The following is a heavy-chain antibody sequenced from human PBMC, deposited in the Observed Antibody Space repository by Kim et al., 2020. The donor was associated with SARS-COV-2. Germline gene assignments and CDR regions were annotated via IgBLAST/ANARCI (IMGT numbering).Heavy chain of an antibody. CDR3: ARESRSGSYTPKWFDP. CDR1: GFTFSSYS. V-gene: IGHV3-48*02. Sequence: GGSLRLSCAASGFTFSSYSMNWVRQAPGKGLEWVSYISSSSSTIYYADSVKGRFTISRDNAKNSLYLQMNSLRDEDTAVYYCARESRSGSYTPKWFDPWGQGTLVTVSS. J-gene: IGHJ5*02. CDR2: ISSSSSTI. D-gene: IGHD1-26*01.